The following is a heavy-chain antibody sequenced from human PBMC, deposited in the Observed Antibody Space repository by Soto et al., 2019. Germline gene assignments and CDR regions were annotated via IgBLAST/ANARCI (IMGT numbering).Heavy chain of an antibody. CDR2: FNPTSGST. V-gene: IGHV1-46*01. Sequence: QVQLVQSGAEVKKPGASLKLSCKASGYTFINYYIHWVRQAPGQGLEWMGIFNPTSGSTNYAQKFQGRVTLTMDTSTRTVYMELSSLRFDDTAVYYCARDLAAGDYSGQGTLVTVSS. J-gene: IGHJ4*02. D-gene: IGHD6-13*01. CDR1: GYTFINYY. CDR3: ARDLAAGDY.